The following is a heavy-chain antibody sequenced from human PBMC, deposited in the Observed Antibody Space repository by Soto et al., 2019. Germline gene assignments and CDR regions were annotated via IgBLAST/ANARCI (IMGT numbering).Heavy chain of an antibody. CDR3: AREIWANYYYYGMDV. D-gene: IGHD5-12*01. J-gene: IGHJ6*02. V-gene: IGHV4-39*07. CDR2: IYYSGST. CDR1: GGSISSSSYY. Sequence: SETLSLTCTVSGGSISSSSYYWGWIRQPPGKGLEWIGCIYYSGSTNYNPSLKSRVTISVDTSKNQFSLKLSSVTAADTAVYYCAREIWANYYYYGMDVWGQGTTVTVSS.